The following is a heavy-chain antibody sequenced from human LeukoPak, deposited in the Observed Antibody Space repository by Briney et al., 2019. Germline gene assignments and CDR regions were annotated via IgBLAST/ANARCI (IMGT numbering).Heavy chain of an antibody. CDR2: ISYDGSNK. D-gene: IGHD6-19*01. J-gene: IGHJ4*02. Sequence: GASLRLSCAASGFTFSNYAMSWVRQAPGKGLEWVAVISYDGSNKYYADSVKGRFTISRDNSKNTLYLQMNSLRAEDTAVYYCARDWSQSGWLDYWGQGTLVTVSS. CDR1: GFTFSNYA. CDR3: ARDWSQSGWLDY. V-gene: IGHV3-30-3*01.